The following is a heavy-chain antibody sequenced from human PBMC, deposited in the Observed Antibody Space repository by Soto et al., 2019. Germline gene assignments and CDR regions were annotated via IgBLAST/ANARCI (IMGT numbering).Heavy chain of an antibody. CDR3: ARGVGVVAARPLLLGY. CDR2: INPSGGST. V-gene: IGHV1-46*03. J-gene: IGHJ4*02. Sequence: ASVKVSCKASGYTFTSYYMHWVRQAPGQGLEWMGIINPSGGSTSYAQKFQGRVTMTRDTSTSTVYMELSSLRSEDTAVYYCARGVGVVAARPLLLGYWGQGTLVTVSS. D-gene: IGHD2-15*01. CDR1: GYTFTSYY.